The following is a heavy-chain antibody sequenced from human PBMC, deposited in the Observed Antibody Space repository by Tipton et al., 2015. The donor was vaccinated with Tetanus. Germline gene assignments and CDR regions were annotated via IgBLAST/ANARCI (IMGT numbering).Heavy chain of an antibody. V-gene: IGHV1-2*02. J-gene: IGHJ6*02. CDR1: GYTFTGYY. CDR2: IDPNSGGT. CDR3: ARDRGDFIYYGMDV. Sequence: QLVQSGAEVKKPGASVKVSCKASGYTFTGYYIYWVRQAPGQGLEWMGWIDPNSGGTVYAQKFQGRVTMTRDTSISTAYMELRSLRSDDTAVYYCARDRGDFIYYGMDVWGPGATVTVS. D-gene: IGHD2-21*01.